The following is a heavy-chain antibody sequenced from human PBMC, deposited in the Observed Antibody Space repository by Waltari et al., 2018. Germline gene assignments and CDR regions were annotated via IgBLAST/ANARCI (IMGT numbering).Heavy chain of an antibody. J-gene: IGHJ4*02. CDR3: AREASPLGPFDY. CDR1: GYTFTSYA. D-gene: IGHD7-27*01. CDR2: INAGNGNT. Sequence: QVQLVQSGAEVKKPGASVKVSCKASGYTFTSYAMHWVRQAPGQRLEWMGWINAGNGNTKYSQKFQGRVTITRETSASTAYMELSSLRSEDTAVYYCAREASPLGPFDYWGQGTLVTVSS. V-gene: IGHV1-3*01.